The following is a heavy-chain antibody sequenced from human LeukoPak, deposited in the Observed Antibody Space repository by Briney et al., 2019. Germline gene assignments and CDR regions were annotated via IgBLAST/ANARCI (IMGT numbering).Heavy chain of an antibody. J-gene: IGHJ4*02. CDR1: GGSISSYY. CDR2: IYTSGST. Sequence: SETLSLTCTVSGGSISSYYWSWIRQPAGKGLEWIGRIYTSGSTNYNPSLKSRVTISVDRSKNQFSLKLSSVTAADTAVYYCARSPPQYYDFWSGYPFDYWGQGTLVTVSS. CDR3: ARSPPQYYDFWSGYPFDY. V-gene: IGHV4-4*07. D-gene: IGHD3-3*01.